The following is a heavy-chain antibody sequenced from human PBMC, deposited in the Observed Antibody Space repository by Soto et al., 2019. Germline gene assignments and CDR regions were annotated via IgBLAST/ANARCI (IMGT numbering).Heavy chain of an antibody. J-gene: IGHJ3*02. V-gene: IGHV4-59*01. D-gene: IGHD3-16*01. CDR1: GGSISSYY. CDR2: IYYSGST. Sequence: SETLSLSCTVSGGSISSYYWSWIRQPPGKGLEWIGDIYYSGSTNYNPSLKSRVTISVDTSKNQFSLKLSSVTAADTAVYYCARDVWAARDAFDIWGQGTMVTVSS. CDR3: ARDVWAARDAFDI.